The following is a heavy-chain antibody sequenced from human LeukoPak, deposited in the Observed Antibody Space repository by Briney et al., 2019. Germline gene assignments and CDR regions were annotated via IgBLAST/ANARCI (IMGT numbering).Heavy chain of an antibody. CDR2: IYYSGST. J-gene: IGHJ3*02. V-gene: IGHV4-61*08. Sequence: SETLSLTCTVSGGSISSGGYYWSWIRQHPGKGLEWIGYIYYSGSTNYNPSLKSRVTISVDTSKNQFSLKLSSVTAADTAVYYCATLRRYRTLTGYSLDSFDIWGQGTMVTVSS. CDR3: ATLRRYRTLTGYSLDSFDI. D-gene: IGHD3-9*01. CDR1: GGSISSGGYY.